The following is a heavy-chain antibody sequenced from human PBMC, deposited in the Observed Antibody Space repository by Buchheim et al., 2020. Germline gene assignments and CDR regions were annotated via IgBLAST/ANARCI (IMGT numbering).Heavy chain of an antibody. CDR3: ARDLSGSQDY. Sequence: EVQLEESGGGLVQPGGSLRLSCAASGFTLRTYWLHWVRQAPGKGLEWVSRINEDGSFTNYADSVKGRFNISREHAEKTLYLQMTSLRVEDTAMYYCARDLSGSQDYWGQGTL. CDR2: INEDGSFT. V-gene: IGHV3-74*01. J-gene: IGHJ4*02. CDR1: GFTLRTYW. D-gene: IGHD1-26*01.